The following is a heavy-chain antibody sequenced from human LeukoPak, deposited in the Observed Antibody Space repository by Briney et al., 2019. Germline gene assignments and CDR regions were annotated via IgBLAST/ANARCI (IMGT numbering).Heavy chain of an antibody. D-gene: IGHD4-17*01. CDR1: GFTFSNAW. J-gene: IGHJ3*02. CDR3: TTYGDYVLDAFDI. Sequence: PGGSLRLSCAASGFTFSNAWMSWVRQAPGKGLEWVGRIKSKTDGGTTDYAAPVKGRFTISRDDSKNTLYLQMNSLKTEDTAVYYCTTYGDYVLDAFDIWGQGTMVTVSS. CDR2: IKSKTDGGTT. V-gene: IGHV3-15*01.